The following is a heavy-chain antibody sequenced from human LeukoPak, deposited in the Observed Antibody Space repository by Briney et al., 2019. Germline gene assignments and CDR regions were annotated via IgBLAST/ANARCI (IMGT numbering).Heavy chain of an antibody. CDR1: GGSISSYY. CDR3: ARAGGSYKGGYYYYYYYMDV. CDR2: IYTSGST. J-gene: IGHJ6*03. V-gene: IGHV4-4*07. Sequence: SETLSLTCTVSGGSISSYYWSWIRQPAGKGLEWIGRIYTSGSTNYNPSLKSRVTMSVDTSKNQFSLKLSSVTAADTAVYYCARAGGSYKGGYYYYYYYMDVWGKGTTVTISS. D-gene: IGHD1-26*01.